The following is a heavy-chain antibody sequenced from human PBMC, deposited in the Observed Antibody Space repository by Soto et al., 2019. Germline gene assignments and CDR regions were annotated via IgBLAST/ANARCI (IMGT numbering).Heavy chain of an antibody. V-gene: IGHV1-69*13. D-gene: IGHD3-22*01. CDR2: INPIFGKA. J-gene: IGHJ3*02. CDR1: GYTFTCYA. CDR3: ARVNYDSSGYQGHAFDI. Sequence: SVKVSCKASGYTFTCYAMHWVRQAPGQRLEWMGGINPIFGKANYAQKFQGRVTITADESTSTAYMELSSLRSEDTAVYYCARVNYDSSGYQGHAFDIWGQGTMVTVSS.